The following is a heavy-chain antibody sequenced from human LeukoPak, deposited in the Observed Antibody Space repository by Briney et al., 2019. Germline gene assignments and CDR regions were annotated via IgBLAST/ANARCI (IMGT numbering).Heavy chain of an antibody. V-gene: IGHV3-66*02. D-gene: IGHD3-22*01. J-gene: IGHJ4*02. CDR1: GFTVSSNY. Sequence: GGSLRLSCAASGFTVSSNYMSWVRQAPGKGLEWVSVIYSGGSTYYADSVKGRFTISRDNSKNTLYLQMNSLRAEDTAVYYCARDPDYDGSGYQPGVFDYWGQGTLVTVSS. CDR2: IYSGGST. CDR3: ARDPDYDGSGYQPGVFDY.